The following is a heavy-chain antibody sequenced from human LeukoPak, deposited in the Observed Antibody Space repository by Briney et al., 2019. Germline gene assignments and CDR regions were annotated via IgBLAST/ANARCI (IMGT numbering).Heavy chain of an antibody. Sequence: ASVKVSCKTSGYTFIGDYIHWVRQAPGKGLEWVGCINPDGGVTEYAQNFQGRVIMTSNTSISTAYMELYGLKSADTALYYCAKANSYASGSFRDWGQGTLVTVS. J-gene: IGHJ4*02. CDR3: AKANSYASGSFRD. CDR1: GYTFIGDY. V-gene: IGHV1-2*02. D-gene: IGHD3-10*01. CDR2: INPDGGVT.